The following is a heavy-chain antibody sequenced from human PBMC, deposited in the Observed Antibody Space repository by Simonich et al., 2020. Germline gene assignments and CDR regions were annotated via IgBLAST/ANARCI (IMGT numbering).Heavy chain of an antibody. CDR1: GYTFTGYY. V-gene: IGHV1-2*06. CDR2: NNPNSGGT. CDR3: ASGWDWGFSHMSDY. Sequence: QVQLVQSGAEVKKPGASVKVSCKASGYTFTGYYMHWVRQAPGQGLDWMGRNNPNSGGTNYAQKCQGRVTMTRDTSISTAYMELSRLRSDDTAVYYCASGWDWGFSHMSDYWGQGTLVTVSS. D-gene: IGHD7-27*01. J-gene: IGHJ4*02.